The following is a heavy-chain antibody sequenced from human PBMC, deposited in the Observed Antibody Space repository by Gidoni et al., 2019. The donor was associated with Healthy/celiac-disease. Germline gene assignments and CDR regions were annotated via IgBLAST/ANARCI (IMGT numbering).Heavy chain of an antibody. V-gene: IGHV3-23*01. CDR1: GFPFSSYA. J-gene: IGHJ4*02. CDR3: AKAGSSGWYRAYYFDY. D-gene: IGHD6-19*01. CDR2: ISGSGGST. Sequence: EVQLLESGGGLVQPGGSLSLSCAASGFPFSSYAMSWVRQAPGKGLEWVSAISGSGGSTYYADSVKGRFTISRDNSKNTLYLQMNSLRAEDTAVYYCAKAGSSGWYRAYYFDYWGQGTLVTVSS.